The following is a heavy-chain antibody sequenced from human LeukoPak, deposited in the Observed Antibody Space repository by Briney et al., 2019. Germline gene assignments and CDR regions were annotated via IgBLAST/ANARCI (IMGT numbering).Heavy chain of an antibody. CDR2: IKSKTDGGTT. D-gene: IGHD1-26*01. J-gene: IGHJ5*02. Sequence: GGSLRLSCAASGFTFSNAWMSWVRQAPGKGLEWVGRIKSKTDGGTTDYAAPVKGRFTISRDDSKNTLYLQMNSLRVEDTAVYYCAKDRLYRVGATHDWFDPWGQGTLVIVSS. CDR3: AKDRLYRVGATHDWFDP. V-gene: IGHV3-15*05. CDR1: GFTFSNAW.